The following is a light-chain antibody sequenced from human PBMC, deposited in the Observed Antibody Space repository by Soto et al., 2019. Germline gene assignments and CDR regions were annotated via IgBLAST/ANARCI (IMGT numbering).Light chain of an antibody. V-gene: IGKV3-20*01. CDR2: GAS. CDR3: RQYGSSGLT. Sequence: EIVLTQSPGTLSLSPGERATLSCRASQSVSSSYLAWYQQKPGQAPRLLIYGASSRATGIPDRFSGSGSGTDFTLPISRLEPEDVAVYYCRQYGSSGLTFGGGTKVEIK. CDR1: QSVSSSY. J-gene: IGKJ4*01.